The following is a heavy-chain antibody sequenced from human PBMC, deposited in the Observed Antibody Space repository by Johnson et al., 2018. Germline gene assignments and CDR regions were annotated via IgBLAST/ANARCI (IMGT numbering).Heavy chain of an antibody. CDR3: AKDTPGGEWLFPHLKYGRDV. D-gene: IGHD3-3*01. V-gene: IGHV3-30*18. CDR2: ISYDGSNK. J-gene: IGHJ6*02. CDR1: GFTFSSYG. Sequence: VQLLESGGGVVQPGRSLRLSCAASGFTFSSYGMHWVRQAPGKGLEWVAVISYDGSNKYYADSVTGRFTISRDNSQNTRYLQMNSLGAEDTAGYYCAKDTPGGEWLFPHLKYGRDVWGQGTTVTVSS.